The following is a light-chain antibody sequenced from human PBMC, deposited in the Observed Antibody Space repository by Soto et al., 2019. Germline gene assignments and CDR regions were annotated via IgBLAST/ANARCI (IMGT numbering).Light chain of an antibody. Sequence: DIQMTQSPSTLSASVGARVTITCRASQSIDRWLAWYQQTPGKAPKLLMYDVSSYEGGVPPRFSGNGSGTDFTLTISSLKPDDFVAYYCQQYKSDYSFGQGTKLEIK. CDR1: QSIDRW. CDR2: DVS. V-gene: IGKV1-5*01. J-gene: IGKJ2*03. CDR3: QQYKSDYS.